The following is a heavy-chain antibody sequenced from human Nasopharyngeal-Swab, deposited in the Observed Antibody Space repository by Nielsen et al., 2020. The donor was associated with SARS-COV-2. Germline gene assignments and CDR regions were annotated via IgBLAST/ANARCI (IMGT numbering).Heavy chain of an antibody. CDR1: GFRDYS. V-gene: IGHV3-21*01. J-gene: IGHJ6*02. CDR3: ARGYCSSGSCYAKHYGMDV. Sequence: GESLKISCVDSGFRDYSMNWVRQAPGTGLEWVSSISSSSSDIYYADSVKGRFTISRDSAKNSLYLQMNNLRAEDTAVYYCARGYCSSGSCYAKHYGMDVWGQGTTVTGSS. D-gene: IGHD2-15*01. CDR2: ISSSSSDI.